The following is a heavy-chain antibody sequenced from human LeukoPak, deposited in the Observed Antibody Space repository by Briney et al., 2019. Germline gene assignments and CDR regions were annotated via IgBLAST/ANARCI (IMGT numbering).Heavy chain of an antibody. Sequence: ASVNVSCKASGYTFTSYAMHWVRQAPGQRLEWMGWINAGNGNTKYSQKFQGRVTITRDTSASTAYMELSSLRSEDTAVYYCARSIAAADHDYYGMDVWGQGTTVTVSS. CDR1: GYTFTSYA. CDR2: INAGNGNT. D-gene: IGHD6-13*01. V-gene: IGHV1-3*01. J-gene: IGHJ6*02. CDR3: ARSIAAADHDYYGMDV.